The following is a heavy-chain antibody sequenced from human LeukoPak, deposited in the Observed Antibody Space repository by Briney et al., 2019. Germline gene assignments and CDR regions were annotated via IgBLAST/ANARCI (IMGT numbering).Heavy chain of an antibody. Sequence: GGSLRLSCAASGFTFSSYAMSWVRQAPGKGLEWVSAISGSGGSTYYADSVKGRFTISRDNSKNTLYLQMNNPRAGDTAVYYCAKGGIRASIGYFDYWGQGTLVTVSS. J-gene: IGHJ4*02. V-gene: IGHV3-23*01. CDR1: GFTFSSYA. CDR3: AKGGIRASIGYFDY. D-gene: IGHD2-21*01. CDR2: ISGSGGST.